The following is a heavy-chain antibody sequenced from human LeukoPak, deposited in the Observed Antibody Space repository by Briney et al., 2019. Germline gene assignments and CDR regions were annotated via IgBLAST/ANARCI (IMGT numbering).Heavy chain of an antibody. D-gene: IGHD3-22*01. CDR3: ATVYYYDSSELWFDP. Sequence: GASVKVSCKVSGYTLTELSMHWVQQAPGKGLEWMGGFDPEDGETIYAQKFQGRVTMTEDTSTDTAYMELSSLRSEDTAVYYCATVYYYDSSELWFDPWGQGTLVTVSS. CDR1: GYTLTELS. J-gene: IGHJ5*02. CDR2: FDPEDGET. V-gene: IGHV1-24*01.